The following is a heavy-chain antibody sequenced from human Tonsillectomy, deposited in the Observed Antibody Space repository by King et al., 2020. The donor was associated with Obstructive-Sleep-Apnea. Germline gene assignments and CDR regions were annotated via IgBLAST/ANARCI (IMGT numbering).Heavy chain of an antibody. J-gene: IGHJ4*02. CDR1: GFTFRTSW. Sequence: DVQLVESGGGLVQPGGSLRLSFAASGFTFRTSWMPWVRQAPGKGLVWVSRINTDGGSTISADFVKGRFTISRDNAKNTLYLQMNSLRAEDTAVYYCARDRGGAGPTTTDYWGQGTLVTVSS. D-gene: IGHD1-26*01. V-gene: IGHV3-74*01. CDR2: INTDGGST. CDR3: ARDRGGAGPTTTDY.